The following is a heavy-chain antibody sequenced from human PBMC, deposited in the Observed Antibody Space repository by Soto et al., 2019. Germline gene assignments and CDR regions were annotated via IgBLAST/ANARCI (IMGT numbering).Heavy chain of an antibody. V-gene: IGHV1-3*01. CDR3: ARMGLWGKLTDL. Sequence: ASVKVSCKASGYTFTSYAMHWVRQAPGQRLEWMGWINAGNGNTKYSQKFQGRVTITRDTSASTAYMELSSLRSEDTAVYYCARMGLWGKLTDLWGQGTSVTVSS. CDR2: INAGNGNT. J-gene: IGHJ4*02. D-gene: IGHD7-27*01. CDR1: GYTFTSYA.